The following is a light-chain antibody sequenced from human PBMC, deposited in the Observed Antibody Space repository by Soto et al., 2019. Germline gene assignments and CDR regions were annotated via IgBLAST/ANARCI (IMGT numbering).Light chain of an antibody. V-gene: IGKV2-28*01. CDR2: LAS. J-gene: IGKJ4*01. CDR3: MQVLQSPT. CDR1: QSLLNSNGYNY. Sequence: DIVLTQSPLSLPVAPGETASISCRSSQSLLNSNGYNYLDWFLQKPGQSPQLLIYLASNRASGVPDRFSGSGSGTNFTLKVSGVEAEDFGVYYCMQVLQSPTFGGGTKVEIK.